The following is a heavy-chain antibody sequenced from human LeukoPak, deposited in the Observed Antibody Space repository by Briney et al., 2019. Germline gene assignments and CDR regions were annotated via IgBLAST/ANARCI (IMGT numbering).Heavy chain of an antibody. CDR2: SSGSGGST. Sequence: GGSLRLSCAASGFTFSSYAMSLVRQAPGKGLEWVSASSGSGGSTYYADSVKGRFTISRDNSKNTLYLQMNSLRAEDTAVYYCAKPRTPDYYDSSGHFDYWGQGTLVTVSS. CDR3: AKPRTPDYYDSSGHFDY. J-gene: IGHJ4*02. D-gene: IGHD3-22*01. CDR1: GFTFSSYA. V-gene: IGHV3-23*01.